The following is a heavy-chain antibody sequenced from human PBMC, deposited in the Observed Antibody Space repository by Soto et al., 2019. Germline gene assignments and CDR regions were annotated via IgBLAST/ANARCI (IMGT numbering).Heavy chain of an antibody. V-gene: IGHV3-33*01. Sequence: QVQLVESGGGVVQPGRSLRLSCAASGFTFSSYGMHWVSQAPGKGLEWVAVIWYDGSNKYYADSVKGRFTISRDNSKNTLYLQMNSLRAEDTAVYYCARVLYSSSWYSNDYYFDYWGQGTLVTVSS. J-gene: IGHJ4*02. D-gene: IGHD6-13*01. CDR1: GFTFSSYG. CDR2: IWYDGSNK. CDR3: ARVLYSSSWYSNDYYFDY.